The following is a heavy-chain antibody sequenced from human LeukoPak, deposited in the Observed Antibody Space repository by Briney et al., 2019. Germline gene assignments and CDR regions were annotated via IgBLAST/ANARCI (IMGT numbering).Heavy chain of an antibody. J-gene: IGHJ4*02. CDR2: IHHTGTP. CDR1: GASISTNTHY. CDR3: MRHASGEPPRY. V-gene: IGHV4-39*01. Sequence: SETLSLTCIVSGASISTNTHYWGWVRQPPGKGLEWIASIHHTGTPYYNPSLKSRVTISVDTSKNQFSPQFSSVIAADTAVYYCMRHASGEPPRYWGQGTPVTASS. D-gene: IGHD7-27*01.